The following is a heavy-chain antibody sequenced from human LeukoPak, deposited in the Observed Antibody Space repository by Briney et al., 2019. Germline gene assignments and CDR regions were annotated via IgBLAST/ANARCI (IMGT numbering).Heavy chain of an antibody. V-gene: IGHV6-1*01. J-gene: IGHJ4*02. D-gene: IGHD4-17*01. CDR1: GDSVSSDSAA. CDR3: ARGRGDYVPRTFDY. CDR2: TYFRSKWYY. Sequence: SQTLSLTCAISGDSVSSDSAAWNWIRQSPSRGLEWLARTYFRSKWYYDYALAVKGRITINPDTSKNQFSLQLNSVTPEDTAVYYCARGRGDYVPRTFDYWGQGTLVTVSS.